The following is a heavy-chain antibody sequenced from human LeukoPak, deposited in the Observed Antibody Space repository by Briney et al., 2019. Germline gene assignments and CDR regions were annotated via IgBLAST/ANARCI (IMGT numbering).Heavy chain of an antibody. V-gene: IGHV3-33*01. CDR2: IWSNGSAK. J-gene: IGHJ6*02. D-gene: IGHD6-13*01. Sequence: GRSLRLSCAASGFTFSSYGMHWVRQAPGKGLEWVAVIWSNGSAKYYADSVKGRFTISRDNSKNTLYLQMNSLRAEDTAVYYCARGQPPSYYDMDVWGQGTTVTVSS. CDR1: GFTFSSYG. CDR3: ARGQPPSYYDMDV.